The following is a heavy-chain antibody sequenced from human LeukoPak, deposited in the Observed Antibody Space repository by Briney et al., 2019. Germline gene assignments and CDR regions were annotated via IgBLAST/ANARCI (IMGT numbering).Heavy chain of an antibody. CDR1: GGSISSYH. CDR2: IYYSGST. Sequence: SETLSLTCTVSGGSISSYHWSWIRQPPGKGLEWIGYIYYSGSTNYNPSLKSRVTISVDTSKNQFSLKLSSVTAADTAVYYCASTYGSGSYPPQYFDYWGQGTLVTVSS. V-gene: IGHV4-59*01. J-gene: IGHJ4*02. CDR3: ASTYGSGSYPPQYFDY. D-gene: IGHD3-10*01.